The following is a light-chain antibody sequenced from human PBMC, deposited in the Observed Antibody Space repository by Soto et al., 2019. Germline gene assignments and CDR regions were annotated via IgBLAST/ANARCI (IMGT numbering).Light chain of an antibody. J-gene: IGKJ5*01. Sequence: EIVLTQSPDTLSLCPGESATLSCWASQSVRSSLAWYQQKPGQAPRLLLYDASNRATGIPARFSGSGSGTDFPLNISSLGPEDFAVYYCQQRGSWPLTFGQGTRLEIK. CDR2: DAS. V-gene: IGKV3-11*01. CDR3: QQRGSWPLT. CDR1: QSVRSS.